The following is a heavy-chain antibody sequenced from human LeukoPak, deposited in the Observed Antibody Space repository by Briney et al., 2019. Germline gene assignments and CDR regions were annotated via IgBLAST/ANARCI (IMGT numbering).Heavy chain of an antibody. CDR3: ARAGDFSFKD. V-gene: IGHV3-48*01. D-gene: IGHD3-3*01. CDR2: ISSSSTTI. J-gene: IGHJ4*02. CDR1: GFTFSIYS. Sequence: GGSLRLSCAVSGFTFSIYSMSWVRQAPWKGLEWVSYISSSSTTISYADSVKGRFTISRDNAENSLYLQMNSLRAEDTAVYYCARAGDFSFKDWGQGTLVTVSS.